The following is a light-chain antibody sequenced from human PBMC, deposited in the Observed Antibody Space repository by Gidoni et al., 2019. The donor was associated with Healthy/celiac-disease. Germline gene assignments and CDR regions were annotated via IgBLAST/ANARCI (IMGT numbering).Light chain of an antibody. V-gene: IGLV2-14*01. Sequence: QSALTPPASVSGSTGQSITISCTGTSSDVGGYNYVSWYQQHPGKAPKLMIYDVSNRPAGVSNRFSGAKSGNTASLTISGLQAEDEADYYCSSYTSSSTYWVFGGGTKLTVL. CDR3: SSYTSSSTYWV. CDR2: DVS. J-gene: IGLJ3*02. CDR1: SSDVGGYNY.